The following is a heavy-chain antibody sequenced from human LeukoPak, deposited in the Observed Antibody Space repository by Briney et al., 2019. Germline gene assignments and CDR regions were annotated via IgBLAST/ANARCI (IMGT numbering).Heavy chain of an antibody. D-gene: IGHD4-11*01. CDR3: AKDLYSNPYYYYGMDV. CDR1: GFTFSSYG. J-gene: IGHJ6*02. V-gene: IGHV3-30*18. Sequence: GRSLRLSCAASGFTFSSYGMHWVRQAPGKGLEWVAVISYDGSNKYYADSVKGRFTISRDSSKNTLYLQMNSLRAEDTAVYYCAKDLYSNPYYYYGMDVWGQGTTVTVSS. CDR2: ISYDGSNK.